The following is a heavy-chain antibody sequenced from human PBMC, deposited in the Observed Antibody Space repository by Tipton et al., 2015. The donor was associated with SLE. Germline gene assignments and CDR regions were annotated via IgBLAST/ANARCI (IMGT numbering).Heavy chain of an antibody. CDR3: ARGFRYSSGPGAY. V-gene: IGHV4-34*01. J-gene: IGHJ4*02. CDR2: INHSGST. Sequence: LRLSCAVYGGSFSGYYWSWIRQPPGKGLEWIGEINHSGSTNYNPSLKSRVTISVDTSKNQFSLKLTSVTAAVTAVYYCARGFRYSSGPGAYWGQGTLVTVSS. CDR1: GGSFSGYY. D-gene: IGHD3-22*01.